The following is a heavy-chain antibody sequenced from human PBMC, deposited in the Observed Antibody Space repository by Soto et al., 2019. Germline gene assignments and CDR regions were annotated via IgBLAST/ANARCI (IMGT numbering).Heavy chain of an antibody. V-gene: IGHV3-21*01. D-gene: IGHD3-22*01. Sequence: GGSLRLSWAACGFTFISYSMNWVRQAPGKGLEWVSSINSNSRYIYYEYSVKGRSNISRDNTNNTMYLQINSLRADGTALYYFAGDGKKTNDYDSSGYPYYFDYWGQQSLLAVSS. CDR3: AGDGKKTNDYDSSGYPYYFDY. J-gene: IGHJ4*02. CDR1: GFTFISYS. CDR2: INSNSRYI.